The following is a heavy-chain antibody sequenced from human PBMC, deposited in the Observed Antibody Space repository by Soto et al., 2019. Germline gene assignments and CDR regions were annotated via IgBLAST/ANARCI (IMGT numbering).Heavy chain of an antibody. D-gene: IGHD4-17*01. CDR2: IYYSGST. V-gene: IGHV4-39*01. CDR3: ARIPDYGGNMENWFDP. CDR1: GGSISSSSYY. Sequence: SETLSLTCTVSGGSISSSSYYWGWIRQPPGKGLEWIGSIYYSGSTYYNPSLKSRVTISVDTSKNQFSLKLRSVTAADTAVYSCARIPDYGGNMENWFDPWGQGTLVTVSS. J-gene: IGHJ5*02.